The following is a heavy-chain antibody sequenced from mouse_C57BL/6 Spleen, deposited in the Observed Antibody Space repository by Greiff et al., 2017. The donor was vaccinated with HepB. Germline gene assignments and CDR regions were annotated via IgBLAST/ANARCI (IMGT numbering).Heavy chain of an antibody. CDR3: ASYYGNSFAY. J-gene: IGHJ3*01. D-gene: IGHD2-1*01. CDR1: GYTFTDYY. V-gene: IGHV1-26*01. CDR2: INPNNGGT. Sequence: EVQLQQSGPELVKPGASVKISCKASGYTFTDYYMNWVKQSHGKSLEWIGDINPNNGGTSYNQKFKGKATLTVDKSSSTAYMELRSLTSEDSAVYYCASYYGNSFAYWGQGTLVTVSA.